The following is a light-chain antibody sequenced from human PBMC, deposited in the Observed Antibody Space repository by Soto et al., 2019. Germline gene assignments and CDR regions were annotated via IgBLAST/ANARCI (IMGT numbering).Light chain of an antibody. J-gene: IGLJ2*01. Sequence: QSVLTQPPSVSGAPGQRVTISCTGSSSNIGAGYDVYWYQQLPGTAPKLLIYRNNKRPSGVPDRFSGSKSGTSASLAITGLRAEDEADYDCQSSDSSLSGWGIFGGGTKVTVL. V-gene: IGLV1-40*01. CDR3: QSSDSSLSGWGI. CDR2: RNN. CDR1: SSNIGAGYD.